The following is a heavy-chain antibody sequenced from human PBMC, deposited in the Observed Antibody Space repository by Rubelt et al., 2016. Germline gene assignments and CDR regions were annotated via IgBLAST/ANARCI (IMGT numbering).Heavy chain of an antibody. D-gene: IGHD6-13*01. Sequence: QVQLVQSGAEVKKPGASVKVSCKVSGYTLTELSMHWVRQAPGKGLEWMGGFDPEDGETIYAQKFQGRVTITRDTSASTAYMELSSLRSEDTAVYYCARMRGPYSSSGGEFDPWGQGTLVTVSS. CDR3: ARMRGPYSSSGGEFDP. CDR1: GYTLTELS. J-gene: IGHJ5*02. V-gene: IGHV1-24*01. CDR2: FDPEDGET.